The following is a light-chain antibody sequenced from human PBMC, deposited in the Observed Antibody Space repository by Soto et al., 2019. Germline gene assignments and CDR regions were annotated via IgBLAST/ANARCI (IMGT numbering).Light chain of an antibody. CDR1: QSVSSY. CDR3: YRRNNWPSQYT. CDR2: YAS. J-gene: IGKJ2*01. V-gene: IGKV3-11*01. Sequence: EIVLTQSPATLSLSPGERATLSCRASQSVSSYLAWYQQQPGQAPRLLLYYASNSTTAIPARISGSGSGTDFTLTLSSLGPEDLAVYYCYRRNNWPSQYTFGQGTKVEIK.